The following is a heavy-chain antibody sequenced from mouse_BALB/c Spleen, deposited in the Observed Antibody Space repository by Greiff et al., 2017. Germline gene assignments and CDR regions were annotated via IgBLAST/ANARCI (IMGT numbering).Heavy chain of an antibody. CDR1: GFTFSSYT. Sequence: EVQRVESGGGLVKPGGSLKLSCAASGFTFSSYTMSWVRQTPERRLEWVATISSGGSYTYYPDSVKGRFTISRDNAKNTLYLQMSSLKSEDTAMYYCTRANPNFDYWGQGTTLTVSS. J-gene: IGHJ2*01. CDR2: ISSGGSYT. V-gene: IGHV5-6-4*01. CDR3: TRANPNFDY.